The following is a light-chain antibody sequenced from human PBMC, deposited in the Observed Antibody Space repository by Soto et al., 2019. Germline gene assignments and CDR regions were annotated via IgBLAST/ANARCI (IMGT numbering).Light chain of an antibody. CDR2: GAS. Sequence: EIVMTQSPATLSLSPGERATLSCRASQSVSSNLAWYQQKPGRTPRLLIYGASYRATGIPDRFSGSGSGTEFTLTINSLEPEDFAVYYCQQYGVSPRTFGQGTKVDI. CDR3: QQYGVSPRT. CDR1: QSVSSN. V-gene: IGKV3-20*01. J-gene: IGKJ1*01.